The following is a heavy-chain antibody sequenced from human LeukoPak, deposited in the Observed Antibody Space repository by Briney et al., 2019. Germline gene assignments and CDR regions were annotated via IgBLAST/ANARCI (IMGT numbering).Heavy chain of an antibody. V-gene: IGHV3-23*01. CDR3: AKDRIRGDSF. Sequence: GESLKFSCAASGFTFSNFVMSWVRQAPGKGLEWVSSISDNGADTYYEDSVKGRFTISRDNSRNTLYLQMNSLRVDDTAVYYCAKDRIRGDSFWGQGTLVTVSS. CDR1: GFTFSNFV. J-gene: IGHJ4*02. CDR2: ISDNGADT. D-gene: IGHD3-16*01.